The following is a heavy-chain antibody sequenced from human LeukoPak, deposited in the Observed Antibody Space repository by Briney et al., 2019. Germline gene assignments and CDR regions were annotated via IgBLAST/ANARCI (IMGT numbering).Heavy chain of an antibody. CDR2: ISGSGGST. V-gene: IGHV3-23*01. Sequence: PGGSLRLSCAASGFTFSSYAMSWARQAPGKGLEWVSAISGSGGSTYYADPVKGRFTISRDNSKNTLYLQMNSLRAEDTAVYYCAKDETPNTGVVIISYFDYWGQGTLVTVSS. D-gene: IGHD3-3*01. J-gene: IGHJ4*02. CDR1: GFTFSSYA. CDR3: AKDETPNTGVVIISYFDY.